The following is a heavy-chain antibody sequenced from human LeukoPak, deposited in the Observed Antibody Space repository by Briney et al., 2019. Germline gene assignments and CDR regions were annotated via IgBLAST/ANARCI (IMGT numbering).Heavy chain of an antibody. CDR2: INPSGGST. V-gene: IGHV1-46*01. CDR1: GYTFTSYY. D-gene: IGHD4-23*01. CDR3: ATTLDYVGWFDP. Sequence: ASVKVFCKASGYTFTSYYMHWVRQAPGQGLEWMGIINPSGGSTSYAQKFQGRVTMTRDTSTSTVYMELSSLRSEDTSVYYCATTLDYVGWFDPWGQGTLVTVSS. J-gene: IGHJ5*02.